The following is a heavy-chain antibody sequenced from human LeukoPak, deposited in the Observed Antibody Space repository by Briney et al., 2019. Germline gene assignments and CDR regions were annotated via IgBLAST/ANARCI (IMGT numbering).Heavy chain of an antibody. CDR2: INTDGSST. J-gene: IGHJ4*02. V-gene: IGHV3-74*01. D-gene: IGHD3-10*01. CDR1: GFTFSSYW. Sequence: GGSLRLSCAASGFTFSSYWMHWVRQAPGKGLVWVSRINTDGSSTSYADSVKGRFTISRDNAKNTLYLQMNSLRAEDTAVYYCARENYYGSGSYCDYWGQGTLVTVSS. CDR3: ARENYYGSGSYCDY.